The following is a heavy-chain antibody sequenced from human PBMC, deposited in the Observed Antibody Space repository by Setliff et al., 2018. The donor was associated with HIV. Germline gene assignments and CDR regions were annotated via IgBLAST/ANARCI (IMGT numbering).Heavy chain of an antibody. CDR2: IHYSGSS. Sequence: PSETLSLTCTVSGGSITGHYWSWIRQPPGKGLEWIGYIHYSGSSNYNPSLKSRVTISVDTSKNQFSLKLSSVTAADTAVYFCARGTYYYYYYMDVWGKGTTVTVSS. J-gene: IGHJ6*03. CDR3: ARGTYYYYYYMDV. CDR1: GGSITGHY. V-gene: IGHV4-59*08. D-gene: IGHD1-1*01.